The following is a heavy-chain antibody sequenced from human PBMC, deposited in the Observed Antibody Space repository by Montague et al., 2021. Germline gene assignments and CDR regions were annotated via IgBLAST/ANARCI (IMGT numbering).Heavy chain of an antibody. D-gene: IGHD3-22*01. Sequence: SETLSLTCSVSGDSVRCGIYHWGWIRQSPGKGLEWIGYICDGGSATYKTPLGSRVTMSLDTSSNQFSLNLRSATAADTVVYYCAAYYYGGGGRGSWGQGTLVTVSS. V-gene: IGHV4-61*01. CDR1: GDSVRCGIYH. CDR3: AAYYYGGGGRGS. CDR2: ICDGGSA. J-gene: IGHJ5*02.